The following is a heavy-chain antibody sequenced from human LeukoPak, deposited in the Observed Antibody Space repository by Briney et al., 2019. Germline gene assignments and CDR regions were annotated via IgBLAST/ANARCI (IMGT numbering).Heavy chain of an antibody. V-gene: IGHV3-30*02. CDR2: VRFDAIDK. D-gene: IGHD6-13*01. CDR1: GFTFSSHA. J-gene: IGHJ4*02. Sequence: GGSLRLSCAASGFTFSSHAMSWVRQAPGKGLEWVAFVRFDAIDKYYADSVKGRFTISRDNSRNTVSLEMDSLRPEDTAVYYCAKSPYRGGSSWTEFDYWGQGTLVTVSS. CDR3: AKSPYRGGSSWTEFDY.